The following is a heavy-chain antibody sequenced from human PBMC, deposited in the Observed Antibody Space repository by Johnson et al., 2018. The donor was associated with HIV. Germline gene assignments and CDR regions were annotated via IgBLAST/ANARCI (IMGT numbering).Heavy chain of an antibody. Sequence: VHLVDSGGVVLQPAGSLRLSSAASGFTFHDYVRHLVRQAPGNGLEWVSLISGDGRSTYYADSVNGRFTISRDNSKNSLYLQMNNLRDEDTALYYCAKPRHSGWYKEGAFHMWGQGTMVTVSS. D-gene: IGHD6-19*01. CDR1: GFTFHDYV. J-gene: IGHJ3*02. CDR3: AKPRHSGWYKEGAFHM. CDR2: ISGDGRST. V-gene: IGHV3-43D*03.